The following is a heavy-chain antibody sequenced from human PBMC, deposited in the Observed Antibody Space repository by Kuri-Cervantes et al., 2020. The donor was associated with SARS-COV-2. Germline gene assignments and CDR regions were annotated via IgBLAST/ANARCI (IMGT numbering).Heavy chain of an antibody. CDR1: GYTFTSYA. Sequence: ASVKVSCKASGYTFTSYAMHWVRHAPGQRLEWMGWINAGNGNTKYSQKFQGRVTITRDTSASTAYMELSSLRSEDTAVYYCASAPRQYCSSTSCYRYYYYYMDVWGKGTTVTVSS. CDR2: INAGNGNT. D-gene: IGHD2-2*02. CDR3: ASAPRQYCSSTSCYRYYYYYMDV. J-gene: IGHJ6*03. V-gene: IGHV1-3*01.